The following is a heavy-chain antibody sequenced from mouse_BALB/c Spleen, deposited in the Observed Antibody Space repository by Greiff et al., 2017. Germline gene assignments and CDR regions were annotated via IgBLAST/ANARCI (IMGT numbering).Heavy chain of an antibody. CDR3: ARFITTVGWYFDV. D-gene: IGHD1-1*01. J-gene: IGHJ1*01. CDR2: ISSGGSYT. V-gene: IGHV5-9-4*01. Sequence: EVNVVESGGGLVKPGGSLKLSCAASGFTFSSYAMSWVRQSPEKRLEWVAEISSGGSYTYYPDTVTGRFTISRDNAKNTLYLEMSSLRSEDTAMYYCARFITTVGWYFDVWGAGTTVTVSS. CDR1: GFTFSSYA.